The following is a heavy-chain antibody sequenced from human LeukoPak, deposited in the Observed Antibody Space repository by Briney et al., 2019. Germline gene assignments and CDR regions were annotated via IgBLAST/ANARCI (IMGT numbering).Heavy chain of an antibody. J-gene: IGHJ5*02. CDR2: INPDGSTI. V-gene: IGHV3-74*01. Sequence: PGGSLRLSCAASGFTFSNYWVHWVRQAPGKGLVWVSRINPDGSTINYADSVKGRFTISRDNARNTLYLQMNSLRAEDTAVYYCARWSDSSGYYAWGQGTLVTVSS. CDR3: ARWSDSSGYYA. D-gene: IGHD3-22*01. CDR1: GFTFSNYW.